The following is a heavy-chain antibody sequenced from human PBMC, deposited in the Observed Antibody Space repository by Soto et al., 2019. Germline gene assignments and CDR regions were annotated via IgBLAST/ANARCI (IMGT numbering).Heavy chain of an antibody. Sequence: QVQLQESGPGLVKPSETLSLTCTVSGGSISSYYWSWIRQPPGKGLEWIGYIYYSGSTNYNPSLKSRVTIPVNTSKNQFSLKLSSVTAADPAVYYCARSYSPRYYYYGMDVWGQGTTVTVSS. CDR1: GGSISSYY. J-gene: IGHJ6*02. D-gene: IGHD6-13*01. V-gene: IGHV4-59*08. CDR2: IYYSGST. CDR3: ARSYSPRYYYYGMDV.